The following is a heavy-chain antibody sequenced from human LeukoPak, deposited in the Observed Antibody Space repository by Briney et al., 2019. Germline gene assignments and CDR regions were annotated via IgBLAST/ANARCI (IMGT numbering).Heavy chain of an antibody. V-gene: IGHV3-48*01. Sequence: GGSLRLSCAASGFTFSSYSMNWVRQAPGKGLEWVSYISGSGSTIYYADSVKGRFTISRDNAKNSLYLQMNSLRAEDTAVYYCARGKGSGSYSDYWGQGTLVTVSS. CDR3: ARGKGSGSYSDY. CDR1: GFTFSSYS. J-gene: IGHJ4*02. CDR2: ISGSGSTI. D-gene: IGHD1-26*01.